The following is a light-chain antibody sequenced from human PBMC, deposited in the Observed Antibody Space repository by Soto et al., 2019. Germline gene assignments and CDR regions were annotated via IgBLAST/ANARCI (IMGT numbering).Light chain of an antibody. CDR3: SSYTSSTTYV. Sequence: QSALNQPASVSGSPGQSITISCTGTSSDVGGYNYVSWYQQHPGKAPKPMIYEVSNRPSGVSNRFSGSKSGNTASLTISGLQAEDEADYYCSSYTSSTTYVFGTGTQLTVL. CDR2: EVS. V-gene: IGLV2-14*01. CDR1: SSDVGGYNY. J-gene: IGLJ1*01.